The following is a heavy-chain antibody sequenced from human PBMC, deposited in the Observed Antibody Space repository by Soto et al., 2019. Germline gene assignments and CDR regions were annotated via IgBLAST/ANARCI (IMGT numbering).Heavy chain of an antibody. CDR2: TYYRSKWYN. CDR3: ARAKFPFANHVSGSGVAFDI. D-gene: IGHD6-19*01. CDR1: GDSVSSNSAA. J-gene: IGHJ3*02. V-gene: IGHV6-1*01. Sequence: PSQTLSLTCAISGDSVSSNSAAWNWIRQSPSRGLEWLGRTYYRSKWYNDYAVSVKSRITINPDTSKNQFSLQLNSVTPEDTAVYYCARAKFPFANHVSGSGVAFDIWGQGTMVTVSS.